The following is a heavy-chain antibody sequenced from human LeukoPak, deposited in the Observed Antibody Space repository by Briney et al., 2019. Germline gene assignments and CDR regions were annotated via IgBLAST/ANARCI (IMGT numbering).Heavy chain of an antibody. CDR3: ARVPRVRGVIHYYMDV. V-gene: IGHV4-59*01. J-gene: IGHJ6*03. CDR1: GDSISDYY. D-gene: IGHD3-10*01. Sequence: SETLSLTCSVSGDSISDYYWSWIRQPPGKGLVWIGYIYYSGSTNYNSSLKSRVTISLDTSKNHFSLTLTSVTTADTAVYYCARVPRVRGVIHYYMDVWGKGTTVTVSS. CDR2: IYYSGST.